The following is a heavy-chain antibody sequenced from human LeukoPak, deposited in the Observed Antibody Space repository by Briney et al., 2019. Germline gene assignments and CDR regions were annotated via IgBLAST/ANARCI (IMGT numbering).Heavy chain of an antibody. CDR2: VGISGDT. CDR3: VRGGIQVSGIDEIDY. J-gene: IGHJ4*02. D-gene: IGHD6-19*01. Sequence: GGSLRLSCAASGFTFRSYDMHWVRHVTGKGLEWVSAVGISGDTYYAGSVKGRFTISRENAKNSLYLQMNSLTAGDTVVYYCVRGGIQVSGIDEIDYWGQGTLVTVSS. V-gene: IGHV3-13*01. CDR1: GFTFRSYD.